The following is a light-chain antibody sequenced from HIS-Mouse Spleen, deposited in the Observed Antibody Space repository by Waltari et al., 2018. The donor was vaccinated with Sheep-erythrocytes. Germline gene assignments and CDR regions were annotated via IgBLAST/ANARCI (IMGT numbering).Light chain of an antibody. J-gene: IGKJ5*01. CDR3: QQRSNWPPIT. V-gene: IGKV3-11*01. Sequence: EIVLTQSPATLSLSPGERATLSCRASQSVSSYLAWSQQKPGQAPRLLIYDASNRATGIPARFSGGGSGTDFTLTISSLEPEDFAVYYCQQRSNWPPITFGQGT. CDR1: QSVSSY. CDR2: DAS.